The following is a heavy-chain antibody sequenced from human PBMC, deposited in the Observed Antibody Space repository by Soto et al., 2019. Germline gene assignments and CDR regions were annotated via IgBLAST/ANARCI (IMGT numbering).Heavy chain of an antibody. Sequence: QVQLEQSGAEVMKPGASVKVSCKASEYSFTNYYIHWVRQAPGQGFEWMGLISPSGGGTSYAQKFQGRVTMPRDTSTSTVYMELSSLRSEDTAIYYCATAQYNNWFDPWGQGTLVTVSS. CDR3: ATAQYNNWFDP. V-gene: IGHV1-46*01. D-gene: IGHD1-20*01. CDR2: ISPSGGGT. CDR1: EYSFTNYY. J-gene: IGHJ5*02.